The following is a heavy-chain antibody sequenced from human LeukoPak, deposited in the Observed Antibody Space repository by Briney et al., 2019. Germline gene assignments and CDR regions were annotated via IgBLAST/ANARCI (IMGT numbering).Heavy chain of an antibody. CDR1: RYTFTRYD. D-gene: IGHD2-2*01. Sequence: GASVKVSCKASRYTFTRYDINWVRQATGQGLEWMGWMNPNSGNTGYAQKFQGRVTITRNTSISTAYMELSSLRSEDTAVYYCARVNANYYYMDVWGKGTTVTVSS. V-gene: IGHV1-8*03. CDR2: MNPNSGNT. CDR3: ARVNANYYYMDV. J-gene: IGHJ6*03.